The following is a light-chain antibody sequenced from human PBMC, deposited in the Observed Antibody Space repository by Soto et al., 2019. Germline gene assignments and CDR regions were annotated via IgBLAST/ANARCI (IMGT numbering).Light chain of an antibody. Sequence: AIQLTQSPSSLSASVGDTVTITCRASQGISSALAWYQQKPRKAPHLLIYDASTLESGVPSRFSGSGSGTDFTLTISSLQPEDFATYFCQQFDGYLYTFGQGTKLEIK. J-gene: IGKJ2*01. CDR1: QGISSA. CDR2: DAS. CDR3: QQFDGYLYT. V-gene: IGKV1-13*02.